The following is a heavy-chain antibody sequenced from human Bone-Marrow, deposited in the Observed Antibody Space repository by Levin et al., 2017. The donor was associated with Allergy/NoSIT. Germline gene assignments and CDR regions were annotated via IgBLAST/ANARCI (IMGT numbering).Heavy chain of an antibody. CDR2: IYYSGST. D-gene: IGHD6-6*01. V-gene: IGHV4-31*03. J-gene: IGHJ5*02. Sequence: PSETLSLTCTVSGGSISSGGYYWSWIRQHPGKGLEWIGYIYYSGSTYYNPSLKSRVTISVDTSKNQFSLKLSSVTAADTAVYYCARDTGSSPQRWFDPWGQGTLVTVSS. CDR1: GGSISSGGYY. CDR3: ARDTGSSPQRWFDP.